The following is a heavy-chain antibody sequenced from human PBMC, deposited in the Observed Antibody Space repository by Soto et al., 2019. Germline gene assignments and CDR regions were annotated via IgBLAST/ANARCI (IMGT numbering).Heavy chain of an antibody. CDR3: STDTLFGAVIRPFEY. J-gene: IGHJ4*01. V-gene: IGHV1-18*01. CDR1: GYTFNSNG. Sequence: ASVKVSCKASGYTFNSNGISWVRQAPGQGLEWRGWISAYNGNTNYAQKLKGRVTMTTDTSTSTAYLELRSLRYDDTAVYYCSTDTLFGAVIRPFEYWGPGTLVTVSS. CDR2: ISAYNGNT. D-gene: IGHD3-3*01.